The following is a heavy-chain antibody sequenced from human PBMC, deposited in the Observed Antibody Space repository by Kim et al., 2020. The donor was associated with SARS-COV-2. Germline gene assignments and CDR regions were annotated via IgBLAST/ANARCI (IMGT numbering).Heavy chain of an antibody. CDR2: INHSGST. V-gene: IGHV4-34*01. CDR1: GGSFSGYY. Sequence: SETLSLTCAVYGGSFSGYYWSWIRQPPGKGLEWIGEINHSGSTNYNPSLKSRVSISVDTSKNQFSLKLSSVTAADTAVYYCARGAYSSSWYGTKSWFDHWGQGTLVTVSS. D-gene: IGHD6-13*01. J-gene: IGHJ5*02. CDR3: ARGAYSSSWYGTKSWFDH.